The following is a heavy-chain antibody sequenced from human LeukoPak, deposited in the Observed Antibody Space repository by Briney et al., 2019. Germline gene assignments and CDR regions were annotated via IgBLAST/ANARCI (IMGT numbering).Heavy chain of an antibody. J-gene: IGHJ5*01. CDR2: ISGGGGST. CDR1: GFTFSSYV. Sequence: GGSLRLSCAASGFTFSSYVMNWVRQAPGKGLEWVSVISGGGGSTYYADSVKGRFTISRDNSKNTLFLQMNSLRAEDTAVYYCAKGGYCSSTSCYVGWFDPWGQGTTVTVSS. V-gene: IGHV3-23*01. D-gene: IGHD2-2*01. CDR3: AKGGYCSSTSCYVGWFDP.